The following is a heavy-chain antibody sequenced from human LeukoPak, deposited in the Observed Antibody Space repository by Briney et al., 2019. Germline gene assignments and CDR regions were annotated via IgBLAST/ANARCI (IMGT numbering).Heavy chain of an antibody. CDR1: GYTLTGYY. J-gene: IGHJ4*02. CDR2: INPNSGGT. D-gene: IGHD3-22*01. V-gene: IGHV1-2*02. CDR3: ARIYDSSGHPPNYFDY. Sequence: ASVKVSCKASGYTLTGYYMHWVRQAPGQGLEWMGWINPNSGGTNYAQKFQGRVTMTRDTSISTAYMELSRLRSDDTAVYYCARIYDSSGHPPNYFDYWGQGTLVTVSS.